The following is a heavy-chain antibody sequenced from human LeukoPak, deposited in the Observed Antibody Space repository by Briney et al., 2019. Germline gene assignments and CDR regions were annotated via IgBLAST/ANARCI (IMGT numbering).Heavy chain of an antibody. D-gene: IGHD3-10*01. J-gene: IGHJ5*02. CDR3: ARDSGTTGEVKFDP. Sequence: SETLSLTCAVYGGSFSGYYWSWLRQPAGTALEWIGRIYTSGTITYNPSLKSRVTMSVDTSKNQFSLKLSSVTAADTAVYYCARDSGTTGEVKFDPWGQGTLVTVSS. V-gene: IGHV4-4*07. CDR1: GGSFSGYY. CDR2: IYTSGTI.